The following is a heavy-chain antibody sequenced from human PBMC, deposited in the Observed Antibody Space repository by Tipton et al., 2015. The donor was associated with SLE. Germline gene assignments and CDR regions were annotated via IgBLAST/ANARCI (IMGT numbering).Heavy chain of an antibody. V-gene: IGHV4-34*01. D-gene: IGHD3-22*01. Sequence: TLSLTCAVYGGSFSGYYWTWIRQPPGKGLEWIGEINHSGSTNYNPSLKSRVTISVDTSKNQFSLKLDSVTAADTAVYYCARGVVLRYYYYYMDVWGKGTTVSVSS. CDR2: INHSGST. CDR1: GGSFSGYY. CDR3: ARGVVLRYYYYYMDV. J-gene: IGHJ6*03.